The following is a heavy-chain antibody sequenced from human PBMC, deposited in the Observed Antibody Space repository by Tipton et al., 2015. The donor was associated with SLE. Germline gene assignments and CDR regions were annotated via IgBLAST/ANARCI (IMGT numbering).Heavy chain of an antibody. CDR1: GFTFSSYW. CDR2: IKQDGSEK. D-gene: IGHD3-10*01. J-gene: IGHJ4*02. CDR3: ARDQGTLWFRELTPSFDY. V-gene: IGHV3-7*01. Sequence: GSLRLSCAASGFTFSSYWMSWVRQAPGKGLEWVANIKQDGSEKYYVDSVKGRFTISRDNAKNSLYLQMNSLRAEDTAVYYCARDQGTLWFRELTPSFDYWGQGTPVTVSS.